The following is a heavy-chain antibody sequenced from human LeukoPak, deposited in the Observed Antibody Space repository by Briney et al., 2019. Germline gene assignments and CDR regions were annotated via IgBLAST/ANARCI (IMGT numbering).Heavy chain of an antibody. CDR1: GNSISSGDNY. CDR2: IYTSGST. J-gene: IGHJ5*02. Sequence: SSETLSLTCTVSGNSISSGDNYWSWIRQPAGKGLEWIGRIYTSGSTNYNPSLKSRVTMSVDTSKNQFSLKLSSVTAADTAVYYCARDYYYDSSGYYYNWFDPWGQGTLVTVSS. V-gene: IGHV4-61*02. D-gene: IGHD3-22*01. CDR3: ARDYYYDSSGYYYNWFDP.